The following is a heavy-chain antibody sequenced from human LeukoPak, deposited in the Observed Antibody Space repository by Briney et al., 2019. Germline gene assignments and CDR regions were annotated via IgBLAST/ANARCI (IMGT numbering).Heavy chain of an antibody. CDR1: GGSISSYY. CDR3: ARVSSGWYENWFDP. Sequence: SETLSLTCTVSGGSISSYYWSWIRQPPGKGLEWIAYISDIGSINYNPSLKSRVTISLDTSKNQFSLKLSSVTAADTAVYYCARVSSGWYENWFDPWGQGTLVTVSS. D-gene: IGHD6-19*01. CDR2: ISDIGSI. J-gene: IGHJ5*02. V-gene: IGHV4-59*12.